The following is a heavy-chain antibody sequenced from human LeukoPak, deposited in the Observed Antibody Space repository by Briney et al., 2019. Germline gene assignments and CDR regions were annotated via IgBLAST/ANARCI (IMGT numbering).Heavy chain of an antibody. CDR1: GFTFSSCA. CDR2: ISGSGGST. D-gene: IGHD5-24*01. V-gene: IGHV3-23*01. J-gene: IGHJ4*02. CDR3: AKSRDGFDYFDY. Sequence: PGGSLRLSCAASGFTFSSCAMSWVRQAPGKGLEWVSAISGSGGSTYYADSVKGRFTISRDNSKNTLYLQMNSLRAEDTAVYYCAKSRDGFDYFDYWGQGTLVTVSS.